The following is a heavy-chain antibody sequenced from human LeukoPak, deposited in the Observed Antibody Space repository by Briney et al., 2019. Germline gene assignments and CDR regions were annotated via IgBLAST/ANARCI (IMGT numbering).Heavy chain of an antibody. CDR2: INPSGGST. Sequence: ASVKVSCKASGYTFTDYYIHWVRQAPGQGLEWMGVINPSGGSTSFAQKFQARLTMTRDTSTSTVYMELSGLSSEDTAVYYCAREIVVVPSAMGFGPWGQGTLVTVSS. CDR3: AREIVVVPSAMGFGP. CDR1: GYTFTDYY. J-gene: IGHJ5*02. V-gene: IGHV1-46*01. D-gene: IGHD2-2*01.